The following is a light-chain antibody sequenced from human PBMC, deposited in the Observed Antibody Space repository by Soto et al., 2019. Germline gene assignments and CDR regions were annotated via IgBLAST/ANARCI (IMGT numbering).Light chain of an antibody. Sequence: QSALTQPASVSGSPGQSITISCTGSSSDIGSYNLVSWYQQHPGKAPKFMIYEVSKRPSGVSNRFSGSKSGNTASLTISGLQAEDEADYYCCSYAGHGTLVFGGGTKLTVL. CDR2: EVS. V-gene: IGLV2-23*02. CDR1: SSDIGSYNL. CDR3: CSYAGHGTLV. J-gene: IGLJ2*01.